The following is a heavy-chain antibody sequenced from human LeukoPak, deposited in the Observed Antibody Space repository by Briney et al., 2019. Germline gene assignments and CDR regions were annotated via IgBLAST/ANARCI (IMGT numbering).Heavy chain of an antibody. Sequence: SETLSLTCTVSGYSISSAYYWGWIRQPPGKGLDWIGSIFHSGSTYYNPSLKSRVTISVDTSKNQFSLKLSSVTAADTAVYYCTRVGYCSGGSCYPVYWYFDLWGRGTLVTVSS. CDR2: IFHSGST. J-gene: IGHJ2*01. CDR3: TRVGYCSGGSCYPVYWYFDL. D-gene: IGHD2-15*01. V-gene: IGHV4-38-2*02. CDR1: GYSISSAYY.